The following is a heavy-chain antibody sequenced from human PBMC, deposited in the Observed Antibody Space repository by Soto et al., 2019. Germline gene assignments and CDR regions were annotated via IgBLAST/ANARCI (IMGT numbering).Heavy chain of an antibody. CDR1: GDSFTKNW. D-gene: IGHD3-3*01. CDR2: IDPGDSRA. CDR3: ARLITDFGVIINALNV. Sequence: EILLEQSGPVVKKPGDSLTISCKVSGDSFTKNWIAWVRRMPGKGLEWVGRIDPGDSRAYYSPPFQGHVTISVNRSTATAFLQWSSLRDTDTATYYCARLITDFGVIINALNVWGRGTVVTVSS. J-gene: IGHJ3*01. V-gene: IGHV5-10-1*03.